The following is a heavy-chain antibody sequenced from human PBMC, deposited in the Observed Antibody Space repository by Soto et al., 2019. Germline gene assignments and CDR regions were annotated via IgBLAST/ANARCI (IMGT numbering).Heavy chain of an antibody. J-gene: IGHJ6*02. D-gene: IGHD2-2*01. Sequence: GGSLRLSCAASGFTVSSNYMSWVRQAPGKGLEWVSVIYSGGSTYYADSVKGRFTISRDNSKNTLYLQMNSLRAEDTAVYYCARGSSTSPLLDGMDVWGQGTTVTVSS. CDR3: ARGSSTSPLLDGMDV. CDR2: IYSGGST. CDR1: GFTVSSNY. V-gene: IGHV3-53*01.